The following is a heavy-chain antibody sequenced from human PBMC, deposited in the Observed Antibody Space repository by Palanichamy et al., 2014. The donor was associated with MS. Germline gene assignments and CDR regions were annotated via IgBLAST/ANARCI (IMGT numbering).Heavy chain of an antibody. Sequence: EVQLEESGGGLVQPGGSLRLSCVASGFTFSTYWMSWVRQAPGKGLEWVANIKQDGSGKSYVESVKGRFTISRDNAKNSLYLQMNSLRAEDTAMYYCARPEYGDYVGRGDDAFHIWGQGTMVTVSS. V-gene: IGHV3-7*01. CDR3: ARPEYGDYVGRGDDAFHI. CDR2: IKQDGSGK. CDR1: GFTFSTYW. J-gene: IGHJ3*02. D-gene: IGHD4-17*01.